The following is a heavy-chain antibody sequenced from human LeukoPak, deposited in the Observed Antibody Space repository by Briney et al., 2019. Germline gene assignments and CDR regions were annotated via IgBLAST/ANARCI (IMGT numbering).Heavy chain of an antibody. V-gene: IGHV1-69*05. J-gene: IGHJ4*02. Sequence: ASVKVSXKASGGTFSSYAISWVRQAPGQGLEWMGRIIPIFGTANYAQKFQGRVTITTDESTSTAYMELSSLRSEDTAVYYCARTYYYDSSGYEGWGQGTLVTVSS. CDR2: IIPIFGTA. D-gene: IGHD3-22*01. CDR1: GGTFSSYA. CDR3: ARTYYYDSSGYEG.